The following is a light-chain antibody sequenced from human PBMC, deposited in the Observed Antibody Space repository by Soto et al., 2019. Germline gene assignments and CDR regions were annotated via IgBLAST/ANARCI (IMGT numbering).Light chain of an antibody. CDR1: QSISSY. J-gene: IGKJ2*01. CDR3: QQSYSTPYT. Sequence: DIQMTQSPSSLSASVGDRVTITCRASQSISSYLNWYQQKPGKAPKLLIYAASSLQSGVPSRFSGSGSGQDFTFTISSLQPEDFATYYCQQSYSTPYTFGQGTKLEIK. V-gene: IGKV1-39*01. CDR2: AAS.